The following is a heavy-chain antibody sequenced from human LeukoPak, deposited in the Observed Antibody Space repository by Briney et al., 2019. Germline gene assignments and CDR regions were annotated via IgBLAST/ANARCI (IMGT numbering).Heavy chain of an antibody. CDR2: IGGSGSFI. J-gene: IGHJ6*03. V-gene: IGHV3-48*02. CDR3: ARLLATWDYYYMDV. CDR1: GFTFSTYS. Sequence: GGSLRLSCAGSGFTFSTYSIKWVRQAPGKGLELVSHIGGSGSFIYYADSVKGRFTISRDNAKNSVYLQMNSLRDEDTAVYFCARLLATWDYYYMDVWGKGTTVTVSS. D-gene: IGHD3-3*02.